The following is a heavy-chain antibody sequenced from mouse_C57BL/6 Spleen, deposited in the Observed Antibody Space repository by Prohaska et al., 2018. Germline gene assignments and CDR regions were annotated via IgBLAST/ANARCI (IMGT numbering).Heavy chain of an antibody. CDR3: MRDGNYYWYFYV. D-gene: IGHD2-1*01. V-gene: IGHV11-2*01. CDR2: INSDGSAI. Sequence: DVQLLEPGGGLVQPGGSRGLSCEGSGFTFSVFWMSWVRQTPRKTLAWIADINSDGSAINYAPAIKDGFTMFRDNDKSILYLEMGNVRSEDTATYFCMRDGNYYWYFYVWGTGTTVTVSS. J-gene: IGHJ1*03. CDR1: GFTFSVFW.